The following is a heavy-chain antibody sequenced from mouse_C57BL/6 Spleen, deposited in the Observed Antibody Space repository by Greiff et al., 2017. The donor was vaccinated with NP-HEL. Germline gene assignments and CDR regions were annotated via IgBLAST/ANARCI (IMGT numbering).Heavy chain of an antibody. CDR2: IRNKANGYTT. CDR1: GFTFTDYY. J-gene: IGHJ2*01. D-gene: IGHD1-1*01. CDR3: ARSIRYYFDY. Sequence: EVQLVESGGGLVQPGGSLSLSCAASGFTFTDYYMSWVRQPPGKALEWLGFIRNKANGYTTEYSASVKGRFTISRDNSQSILYLQMNALRAEDSATYYCARSIRYYFDYWCQGTTLTVSA. V-gene: IGHV7-3*01.